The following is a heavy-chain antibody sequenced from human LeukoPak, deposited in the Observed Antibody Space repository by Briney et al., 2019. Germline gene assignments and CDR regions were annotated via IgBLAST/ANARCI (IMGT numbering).Heavy chain of an antibody. V-gene: IGHV4-34*01. D-gene: IGHD6-13*01. Sequence: PSETLSLTCAVYGGSFSGYYWSWIRQPPGKGLEWIGEINHSGSTNYNPSLKSRVTISVDTSKNQFSLKLSSVTAADTAVYYCARGRYGSSWHFHYHYYYGMDVWGQGTTVTVSS. CDR2: INHSGST. J-gene: IGHJ6*02. CDR1: GGSFSGYY. CDR3: ARGRYGSSWHFHYHYYYGMDV.